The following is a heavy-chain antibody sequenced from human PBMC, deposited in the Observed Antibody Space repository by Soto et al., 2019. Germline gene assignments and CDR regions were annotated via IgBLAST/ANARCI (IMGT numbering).Heavy chain of an antibody. Sequence: PSETLSLTCTVSGGSSSSYYWSWIRQPAGKGLEWIGRIYTSGSTNYNPSLKSRVTMSVDTSKNQFSLKLSSVTAADTAVYYCARANFSTWFGGHYGMDVWGQGTTVTVSS. J-gene: IGHJ6*02. CDR2: IYTSGST. V-gene: IGHV4-4*07. CDR3: ARANFSTWFGGHYGMDV. CDR1: GGSSSSYY. D-gene: IGHD3-10*01.